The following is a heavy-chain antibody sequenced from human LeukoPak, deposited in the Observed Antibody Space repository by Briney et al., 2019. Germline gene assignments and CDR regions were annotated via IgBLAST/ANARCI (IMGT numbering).Heavy chain of an antibody. D-gene: IGHD6-13*01. Sequence: ASVKVSCKASGYTFTSYGISWVRQAPGQGLEWMGWISAYNGNTNYAQKLQGRVTMTTDTSTSTAYMELRSLRSDDTAVYYCARDRTYSSSWYGFNWFDPWGQGTLVTVSS. J-gene: IGHJ5*02. CDR3: ARDRTYSSSWYGFNWFDP. V-gene: IGHV1-18*01. CDR1: GYTFTSYG. CDR2: ISAYNGNT.